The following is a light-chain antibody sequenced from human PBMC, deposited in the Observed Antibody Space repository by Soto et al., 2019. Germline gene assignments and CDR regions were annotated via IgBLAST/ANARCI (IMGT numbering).Light chain of an antibody. J-gene: IGKJ3*01. CDR1: QTISSW. Sequence: DIQMTQSPSTLSGSVGDRVTITCRASQTISSWLAWYQQKPGKAPKLLIYDVSSLESGVPSRFSGSGSGTEFTLTISSLQPDDFATYYCQQYNSYPLSFGPGTKVDIK. V-gene: IGKV1-5*01. CDR3: QQYNSYPLS. CDR2: DVS.